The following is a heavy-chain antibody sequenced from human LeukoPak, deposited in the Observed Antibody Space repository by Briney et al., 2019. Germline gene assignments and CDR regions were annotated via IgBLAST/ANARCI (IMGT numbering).Heavy chain of an antibody. CDR1: GGTFSSYA. Sequence: AASVKVSCKASGGTFSSYAISWVRQAPGQGLEWMGGIIPIFGTANYAQKFQGRVTITADESTSTAYMELSSLRSEDTAVYYCAKGGGLSDFYRFYMDVWGKGTPVTVSS. CDR2: IIPIFGTA. CDR3: AKGGGLSDFYRFYMDV. D-gene: IGHD3-16*01. V-gene: IGHV1-69*13. J-gene: IGHJ6*03.